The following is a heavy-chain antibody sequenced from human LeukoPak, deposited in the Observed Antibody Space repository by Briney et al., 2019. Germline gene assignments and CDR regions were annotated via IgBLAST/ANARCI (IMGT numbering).Heavy chain of an antibody. CDR3: ARQPAYYDILTGYPSYGMDV. Sequence: HGESLKISCKGSGYSFTSYWIGWVRQMPGKGLDWMGIIYPGDSDTRYSPSFQGQVTISADKSISTAYLQWSSLKASDTAMYYCARQPAYYDILTGYPSYGMDVWGKGTTVTVSS. J-gene: IGHJ6*04. V-gene: IGHV5-51*01. CDR2: IYPGDSDT. CDR1: GYSFTSYW. D-gene: IGHD3-9*01.